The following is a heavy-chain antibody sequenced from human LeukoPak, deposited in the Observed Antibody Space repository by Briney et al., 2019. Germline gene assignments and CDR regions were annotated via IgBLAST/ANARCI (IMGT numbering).Heavy chain of an antibody. CDR2: IGTAGDT. Sequence: PGGSLRLSCAASGFTFSSYDMHWVRQATGKGLEWVSAIGTAGDTYYPGSVKGRFTTSRENAKNSLYLQMNSLRAGDTAVYYCARVKGYYYYMDVWGKGTTVTISS. J-gene: IGHJ6*03. CDR3: ARVKGYYYYMDV. V-gene: IGHV3-13*01. CDR1: GFTFSSYD.